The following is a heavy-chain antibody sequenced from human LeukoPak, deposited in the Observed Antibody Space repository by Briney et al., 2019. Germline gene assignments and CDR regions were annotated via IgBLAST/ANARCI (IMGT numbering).Heavy chain of an antibody. CDR3: ARADDSSGYYALAWFDP. V-gene: IGHV1-69*05. J-gene: IGHJ5*02. Sequence: GASVKVSCKASGGTFSSYAISWVRQAPGQGLEWMGGIIPIFGTANYAQKFQGRVTITTDESTSTAYMELSSLRSEDTAVYYCARADDSSGYYALAWFDPWGQGTLVTVSS. CDR2: IIPIFGTA. D-gene: IGHD3-22*01. CDR1: GGTFSSYA.